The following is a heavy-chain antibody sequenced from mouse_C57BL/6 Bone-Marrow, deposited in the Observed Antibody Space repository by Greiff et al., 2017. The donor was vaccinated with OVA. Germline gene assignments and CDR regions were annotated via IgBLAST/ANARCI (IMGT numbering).Heavy chain of an antibody. J-gene: IGHJ3*01. V-gene: IGHV2-9-1*01. CDR1: GFSLTSYA. CDR2: IWTGGGT. Sequence: QVQLQQSGPGLVAPSQSLSITCTVSGFSLTSYAISWVRQPPGKGLEWLGVIWTGGGTTYNSALKSRLSISKDNSKSQVFLKMNSLQTDDTARYYCASLRRAWFAYWGQGTLVTVSA. CDR3: ASLRRAWFAY. D-gene: IGHD2-12*01.